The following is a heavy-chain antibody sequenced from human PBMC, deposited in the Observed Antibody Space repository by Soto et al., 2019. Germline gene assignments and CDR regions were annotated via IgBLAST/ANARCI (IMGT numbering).Heavy chain of an antibody. Sequence: QVQLVQSGAEVKKPGSSVKVSCKASGGTFSSYAISWVRQAPGQGLEWMGGIIPIFGTANYAQKFQGRVTINADESTSTAYMELSRLRYEDTAVYYCARSYCSGGSCYSENWFDPWGQGTLVTVSS. CDR2: IIPIFGTA. J-gene: IGHJ5*02. V-gene: IGHV1-69*12. D-gene: IGHD2-15*01. CDR1: GGTFSSYA. CDR3: ARSYCSGGSCYSENWFDP.